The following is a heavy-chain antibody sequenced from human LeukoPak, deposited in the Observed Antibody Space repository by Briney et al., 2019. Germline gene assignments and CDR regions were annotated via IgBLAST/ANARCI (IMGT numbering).Heavy chain of an antibody. D-gene: IGHD2-21*02. CDR1: GFTFPNYD. V-gene: IGHV3-23*01. J-gene: IGHJ4*02. CDR2: ISGSGGST. Sequence: PGGSLRLSCAASGFTFPNYDMSWVRQAPGKGLEWVSTISGSGGSTYYADSVKGRFTISRDNSKNTLYLQMNSLRAEDTAVYYCAKERAYCGGDCYSPIDYWGQGTLVTVSS. CDR3: AKERAYCGGDCYSPIDY.